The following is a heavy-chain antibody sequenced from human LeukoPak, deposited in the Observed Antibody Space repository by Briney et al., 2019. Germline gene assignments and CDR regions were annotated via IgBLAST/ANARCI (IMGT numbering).Heavy chain of an antibody. CDR3: ASSGYSSGGTIDY. Sequence: SETLSLTRTVSGGSISSYYWSWIRQPPGKGLEWIGYIYYSGSTNYNPSLKSRVTISVDTSKNQFSLKLSSVTAADTAVYYCASSGYSSGGTIDYWGQGTPVTVSS. CDR1: GGSISSYY. D-gene: IGHD6-19*01. V-gene: IGHV4-59*01. J-gene: IGHJ4*02. CDR2: IYYSGST.